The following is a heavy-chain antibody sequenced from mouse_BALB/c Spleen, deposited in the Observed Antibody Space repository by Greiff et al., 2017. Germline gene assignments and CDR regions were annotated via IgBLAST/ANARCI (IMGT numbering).Heavy chain of an antibody. V-gene: IGHV5-12-1*01. CDR3: ARHPLPLDY. Sequence: EVKVVESGGGLVKPGGSLKLSCAASGFAFSSYDMSWVRQTPEKRLEWVAYISSGGGSTYYPDTVKGRFTISRDNAKNTLYLQMSSLKSEDTAMYYCARHPLPLDYWGQGTTLTVSS. J-gene: IGHJ2*01. CDR2: ISSGGGST. CDR1: GFAFSSYD. D-gene: IGHD2-1*01.